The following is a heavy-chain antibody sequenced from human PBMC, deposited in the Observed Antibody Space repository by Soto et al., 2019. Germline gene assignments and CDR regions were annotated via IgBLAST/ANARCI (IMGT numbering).Heavy chain of an antibody. CDR3: ASSTTYYYDSSGYLTANYYYYGMDV. J-gene: IGHJ6*02. CDR2: ISSSGSTI. V-gene: IGHV3-48*03. Sequence: LRLSCAASGFTFSSYEMNWVRQAPGKGLEWVSYISSSGSTIYYADSVKGRFTISRDNAKNSLYLQMNSLRAEDTAVYYCASSTTYYYDSSGYLTANYYYYGMDVWGQGTTVTVSS. D-gene: IGHD3-22*01. CDR1: GFTFSSYE.